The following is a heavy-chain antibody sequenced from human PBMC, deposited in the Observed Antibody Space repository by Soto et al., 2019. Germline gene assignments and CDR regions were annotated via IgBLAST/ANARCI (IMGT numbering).Heavy chain of an antibody. Sequence: GGSLRLSCAASGFTFSSYSMNWVRQAPGKGLEWVSYISSSSSTIYYADSVKGRFTISRDNAKNSLYLQMNSLRAEDTAVYYCARGGSSTSYNYYYYYMDVWGKGTTVTVSS. CDR3: ARGGSSTSYNYYYYYMDV. CDR1: GFTFSSYS. D-gene: IGHD2-2*01. CDR2: ISSSSSTI. J-gene: IGHJ6*03. V-gene: IGHV3-48*01.